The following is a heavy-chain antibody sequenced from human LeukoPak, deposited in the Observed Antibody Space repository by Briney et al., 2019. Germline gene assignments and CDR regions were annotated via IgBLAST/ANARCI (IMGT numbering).Heavy chain of an antibody. Sequence: GGSPRLSCAASGFTVSSNYMSWVRQAPGKGLEWVSVIYSGGSTYYADSVKGRFTISRDNSKNTLYLQMNSLRAEDTAVYYCARSGLYSYGSQYYFDYWGQGTLVTVSS. CDR2: IYSGGST. J-gene: IGHJ4*02. CDR1: GFTVSSNY. D-gene: IGHD5-18*01. V-gene: IGHV3-53*01. CDR3: ARSGLYSYGSQYYFDY.